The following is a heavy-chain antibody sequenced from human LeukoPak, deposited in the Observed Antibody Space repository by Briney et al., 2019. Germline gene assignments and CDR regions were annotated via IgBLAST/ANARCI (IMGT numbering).Heavy chain of an antibody. D-gene: IGHD6-19*01. Sequence: PSETLSLTCSVSGGSISSASYYWGWIRQPPGKGLEWIGRIYTSGSTNYNPSLKSRVTISVDTSKNQSSLKLSSVTAADTAVYYCARSGWYKVDYWGQGTLVTVSS. CDR1: GGSISSASYY. CDR3: ARSGWYKVDY. CDR2: IYTSGST. J-gene: IGHJ4*02. V-gene: IGHV4-61*02.